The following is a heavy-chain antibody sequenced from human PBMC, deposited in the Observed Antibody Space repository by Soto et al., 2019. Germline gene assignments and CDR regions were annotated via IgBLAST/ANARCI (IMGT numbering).Heavy chain of an antibody. J-gene: IGHJ4*02. CDR1: GGSMNTYY. D-gene: IGHD6-6*01. CDR3: ARRYGSCFDY. CDR2: VYSSGST. V-gene: IGHV4-59*08. Sequence: SSETLSLTCTVSGGSMNTYYWSWIRQPPRKGLQWIGYVYSSGSTKYNPSLKSRVTISVDTSKNQFSLKLSSVTAADTAVYCCARRYGSCFDYCRQGTLVTVAS.